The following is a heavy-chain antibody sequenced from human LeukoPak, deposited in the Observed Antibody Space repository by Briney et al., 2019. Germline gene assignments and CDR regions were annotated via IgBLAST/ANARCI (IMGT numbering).Heavy chain of an antibody. V-gene: IGHV4-39*07. CDR1: GGSISSSSYY. CDR3: ARGPLPRHSSAFDI. J-gene: IGHJ3*02. CDR2: IYYSGST. Sequence: KASETLSLTCTVSGGSISSSSYYWGWIRQPPGKGLEWIGSIYYSGSTNYNPSLKSRVTISVDTSENQFSLKLSSVTAADTAVYYCARGPLPRHSSAFDIWGQGTMVTVSS.